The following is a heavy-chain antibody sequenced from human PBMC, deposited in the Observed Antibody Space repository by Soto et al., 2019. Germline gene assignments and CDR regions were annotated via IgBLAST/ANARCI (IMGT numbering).Heavy chain of an antibody. D-gene: IGHD1-26*01. J-gene: IGHJ4*02. CDR3: AKDPSSVGAPDY. Sequence: QVQLVESGGGVVQPGRSLRLSCAASGFTFSSYAMHWVRQAPGMRLEWVAVMSYDGSNKYYADSVKSRFTISRDNSKNTLYLQMNSLRAEDTAVYYCAKDPSSVGAPDYWGQGTLVTVSS. V-gene: IGHV3-30*18. CDR1: GFTFSSYA. CDR2: MSYDGSNK.